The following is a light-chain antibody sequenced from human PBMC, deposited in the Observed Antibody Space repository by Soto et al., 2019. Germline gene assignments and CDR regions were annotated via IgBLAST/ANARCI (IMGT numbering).Light chain of an antibody. CDR2: GIS. Sequence: DIQMTQSPSSLSASVGDRVTITCRPSQSINNYLNWYQQKPGNAPKLLIYGISSLHGGVPLRFSGSGSGTDFTLPISSLEPEDSATYYCKQSYSTPWTFGQGTKVEIK. V-gene: IGKV1-39*01. CDR3: KQSYSTPWT. J-gene: IGKJ1*01. CDR1: QSINNY.